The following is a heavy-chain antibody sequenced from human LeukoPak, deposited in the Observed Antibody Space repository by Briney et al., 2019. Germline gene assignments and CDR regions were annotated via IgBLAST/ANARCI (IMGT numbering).Heavy chain of an antibody. CDR2: IYSGGST. J-gene: IGHJ6*02. Sequence: PGGSLRLSCAASGFTVSSNYMSWVRQAPGKGLEWVSVIYSGGSTYYADSVKGRFTISRDNSKNTLYLQMNSLRAEDTAVYYCARDVYSYGYYYYYCMDVWGQGTTVTVSS. CDR1: GFTVSSNY. D-gene: IGHD5-18*01. V-gene: IGHV3-66*01. CDR3: ARDVYSYGYYYYYCMDV.